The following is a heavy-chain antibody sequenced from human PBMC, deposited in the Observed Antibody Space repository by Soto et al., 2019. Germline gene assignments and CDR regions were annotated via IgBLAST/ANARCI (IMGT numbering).Heavy chain of an antibody. D-gene: IGHD3-10*01. CDR3: AKARGARYYYGMDV. CDR1: GFTFSSYA. CDR2: ISGSGGST. Sequence: GGSLRLSCAASGFTFSSYAMSWVRQAPGKGLEWVSAISGSGGSTYYAASVKGRFTISRDNSKNTLYLQMNSLRAEDTAVYYCAKARGARYYYGMDVWGQGTTVTVSS. J-gene: IGHJ6*02. V-gene: IGHV3-23*01.